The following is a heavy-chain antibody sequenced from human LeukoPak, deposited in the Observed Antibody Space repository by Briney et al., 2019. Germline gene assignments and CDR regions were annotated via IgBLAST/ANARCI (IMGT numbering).Heavy chain of an antibody. CDR2: IIPIFGTA. CDR3: ARVSPTYYYDSSGYYSAFDI. J-gene: IGHJ3*02. V-gene: IGHV1-69*06. Sequence: SVKVSCKASGGTFSNYAISWVRQAPGQGLEWMGGIIPIFGTANYAQKFRGRVTITADKSTSTAYMELSSLRSEDTAVYYCARVSPTYYYDSSGYYSAFDIWGQGTMVTVSS. D-gene: IGHD3-22*01. CDR1: GGTFSNYA.